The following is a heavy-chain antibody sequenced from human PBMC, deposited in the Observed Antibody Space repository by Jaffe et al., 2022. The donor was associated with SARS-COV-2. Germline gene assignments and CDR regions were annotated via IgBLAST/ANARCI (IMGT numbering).Heavy chain of an antibody. J-gene: IGHJ5*02. V-gene: IGHV1-3*01. Sequence: QVQLVQSGAEVKKPGASVKVSCKASGYTFTSYAMHWVRQAPGQRLEWMGWINAGNGNTKYSQKFQGRVTITRDTSASTAYMELSSLRSEDTAVYYCARGPGTVPNWFDPWGQGTLVTVSS. CDR1: GYTFTSYA. CDR2: INAGNGNT. D-gene: IGHD4-17*01. CDR3: ARGPGTVPNWFDP.